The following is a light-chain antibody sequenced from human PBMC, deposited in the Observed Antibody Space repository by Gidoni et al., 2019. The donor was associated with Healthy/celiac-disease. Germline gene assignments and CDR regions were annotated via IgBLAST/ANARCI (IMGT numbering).Light chain of an antibody. J-gene: IGKJ1*01. CDR2: CAS. CDR1: QSVSSN. V-gene: IGKV3-15*01. CDR3: QQYNNWPRT. Sequence: EIVMTQSPATLSVSPGERATLSCRASQSVSSNLAWYQQKPGQAHRLLIYCASTRATGIPARFSGSGSVTEFTLTISSLQSEDFAVYYCQQYNNWPRTFGQGTKVEIK.